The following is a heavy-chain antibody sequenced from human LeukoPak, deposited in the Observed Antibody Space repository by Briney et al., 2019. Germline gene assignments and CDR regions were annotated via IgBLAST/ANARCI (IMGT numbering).Heavy chain of an antibody. J-gene: IGHJ4*02. CDR1: GGSFSGYY. D-gene: IGHD4-11*01. CDR2: INHSGST. Sequence: SETLSLTCAVYGGSFSGYYWSWIRQPPGKGLEWIGEINHSGSTNYNPSPKSRVTISVDTSKNQFSLKLSSVTAADTAVYYCARIGKQYYFDYWGQGTLVTVSS. V-gene: IGHV4-34*01. CDR3: ARIGKQYYFDY.